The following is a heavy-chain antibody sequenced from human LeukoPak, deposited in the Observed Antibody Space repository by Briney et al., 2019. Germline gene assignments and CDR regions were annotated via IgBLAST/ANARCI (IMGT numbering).Heavy chain of an antibody. V-gene: IGHV3-23*01. D-gene: IGHD2-15*01. Sequence: PGGSLRLSCAASGFTFSSYAMSWVRQAPGKGLEWVSAISGSGGSTYYADSVKGRFTISRDNSKNTLYLQMNSLRAEDTAVYYCAKDLVCRYCSGGSCADVDYWGQGTLVTVSS. CDR3: AKDLVCRYCSGGSCADVDY. CDR1: GFTFSSYA. J-gene: IGHJ4*02. CDR2: ISGSGGST.